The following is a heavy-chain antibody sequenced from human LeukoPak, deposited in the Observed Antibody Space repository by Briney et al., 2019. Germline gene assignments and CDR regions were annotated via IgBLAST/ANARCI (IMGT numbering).Heavy chain of an antibody. Sequence: GGSLRLSCAASGFTVSSYEMNWVRQAPGKGLEWVSYISSSGSTIYYADSVKGRFTISRDNAKNSLYLQMNSLRAEDTAVYYCARTLIAAAGTGDYFDYWGQGTLVTVSS. D-gene: IGHD6-13*01. CDR2: ISSSGSTI. J-gene: IGHJ4*02. V-gene: IGHV3-48*03. CDR1: GFTVSSYE. CDR3: ARTLIAAAGTGDYFDY.